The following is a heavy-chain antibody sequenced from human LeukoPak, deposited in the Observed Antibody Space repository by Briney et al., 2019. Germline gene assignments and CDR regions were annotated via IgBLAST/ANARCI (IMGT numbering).Heavy chain of an antibody. CDR3: AKDLSGKGDYYYMDV. Sequence: GGSLRLSCAASGFTFSSYGMHWVRQAPGKGLEWVAFIRYDGSNKYYADSVKGRFTISRDNSKNTLYLQMNSLRAEDTAVYYCAKDLSGKGDYYYMDVWGEGTTVTVSS. CDR2: IRYDGSNK. D-gene: IGHD3-3*01. J-gene: IGHJ6*03. V-gene: IGHV3-30*02. CDR1: GFTFSSYG.